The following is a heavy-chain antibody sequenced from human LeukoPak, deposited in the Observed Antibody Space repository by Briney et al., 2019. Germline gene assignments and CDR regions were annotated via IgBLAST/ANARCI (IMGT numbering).Heavy chain of an antibody. CDR1: GYTFTSYD. CDR3: ARPNSVLRFLEWPKGGYYYYYMDV. D-gene: IGHD3-3*01. CDR2: MNPNSGNT. V-gene: IGHV1-8*01. J-gene: IGHJ6*03. Sequence: ASVKVACKASGYTFTSYDINWVRQATGQGLEWMGWMNPNSGNTGYAQKFQGRVTMTRNTSISTAYMELSSLRSEDTAVYYCARPNSVLRFLEWPKGGYYYYYMDVWGKGTTVTVSS.